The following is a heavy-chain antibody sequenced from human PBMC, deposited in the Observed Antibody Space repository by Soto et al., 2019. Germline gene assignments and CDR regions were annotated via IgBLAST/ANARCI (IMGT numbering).Heavy chain of an antibody. V-gene: IGHV1-8*01. CDR3: AREGRCSSTSCYGSYGMDV. CDR1: GYTFTSYD. Sequence: ASVKVSCRASGYTFTSYDINWVRQATGQGLEWMGWMNPNSGNTGYAQKFQGRVTMTRNTSISTAYMELSSLRSEDTAVYYCAREGRCSSTSCYGSYGMDVWGQGTTVTVSS. J-gene: IGHJ6*02. D-gene: IGHD2-2*01. CDR2: MNPNSGNT.